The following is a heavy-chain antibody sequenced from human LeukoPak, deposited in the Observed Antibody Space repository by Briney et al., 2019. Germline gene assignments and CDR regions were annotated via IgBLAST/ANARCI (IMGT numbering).Heavy chain of an antibody. Sequence: GGSLRLSCTASGSSFSSYAMSWVRQAPGKGLEWVSGISASGDNTYYADSLKGRFTISRDNSKNTLFLQMNSLRPEDTALYYCAKGRSGWPNRLDYWGQGTLVTVSS. V-gene: IGHV3-23*01. J-gene: IGHJ4*02. CDR2: ISASGDNT. D-gene: IGHD6-19*01. CDR1: GSSFSSYA. CDR3: AKGRSGWPNRLDY.